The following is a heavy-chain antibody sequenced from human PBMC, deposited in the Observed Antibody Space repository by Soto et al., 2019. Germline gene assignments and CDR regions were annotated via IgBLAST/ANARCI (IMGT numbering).Heavy chain of an antibody. Sequence: QVQLQESGPRLVKPSETLSLTCTVSGGSISHFYWSWIRQSPGKGLEWLGYIYDSGSTSYNPSLKSRVTTSIDTSKTQFSLNLSSVTAADTAVYFCAASYYAILTGHVAFDIWGHGTMVTVSS. V-gene: IGHV4-59*01. CDR2: IYDSGST. CDR1: GGSISHFY. D-gene: IGHD3-9*01. CDR3: AASYYAILTGHVAFDI. J-gene: IGHJ3*02.